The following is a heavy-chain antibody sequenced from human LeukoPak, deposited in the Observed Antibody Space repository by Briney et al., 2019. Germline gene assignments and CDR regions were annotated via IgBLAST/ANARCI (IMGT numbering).Heavy chain of an antibody. CDR1: GFTFSSYG. Sequence: PGRSLRLSCAASGFTFSSYGMHWVRQAPGKGLEWVAVISYDGSNKYYADSVKGRFTISRDNSKNTLYLQMNSLRAEDTAVYYCARAKITMVRGVIINYFDYWGQGTLVTVSS. V-gene: IGHV3-30*03. CDR3: ARAKITMVRGVIINYFDY. CDR2: ISYDGSNK. J-gene: IGHJ4*02. D-gene: IGHD3-10*01.